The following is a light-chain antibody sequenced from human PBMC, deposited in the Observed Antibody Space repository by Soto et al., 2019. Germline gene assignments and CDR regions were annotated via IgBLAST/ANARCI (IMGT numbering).Light chain of an antibody. Sequence: DIQMTQSPSSLSASVGDRVTLTCRASQGISNYLAWYQQKPGKAPKLLIYAASTLQGGVPSRFSGSGSGTDFTLTISCLQSEDFATYYCQQYYSYPRTFGQGTKVDIK. J-gene: IGKJ1*01. CDR2: AAS. CDR1: QGISNY. V-gene: IGKV1-16*01. CDR3: QQYYSYPRT.